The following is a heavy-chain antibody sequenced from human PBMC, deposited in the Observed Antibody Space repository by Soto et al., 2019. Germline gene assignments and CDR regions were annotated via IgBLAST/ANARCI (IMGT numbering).Heavy chain of an antibody. CDR2: ISGSGTNT. CDR1: EFTFSSYA. CDR3: AKHRGYTYGYDDCFDI. D-gene: IGHD5-18*01. J-gene: IGHJ3*02. V-gene: IGHV3-23*01. Sequence: EVQLLESGGGSVQPGGSLRLSCVASEFTFSSYAMSWVRQAPGKGLDWVATISGSGTNTYYADSVKGRFTVSRDNSKNTLFLQMNSLRAEDAAVYYCAKHRGYTYGYDDCFDIWGQGTMVTVSS.